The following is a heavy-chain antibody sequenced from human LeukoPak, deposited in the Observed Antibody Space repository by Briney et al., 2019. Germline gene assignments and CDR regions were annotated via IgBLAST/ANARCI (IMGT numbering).Heavy chain of an antibody. CDR1: GFTFSDYY. Sequence: PGGSLRLSCAASGFTFSDYYMSWIRQAPGKGLEWVSYISSSGSPIYYADSVKGRFTISRDNAKNSLYPQMNSLRAEDTAVYYCARDWTTVVTGNAPHAFDIWGQGTMVTVSS. V-gene: IGHV3-11*01. CDR3: ARDWTTVVTGNAPHAFDI. J-gene: IGHJ3*02. CDR2: ISSSGSPI. D-gene: IGHD4-23*01.